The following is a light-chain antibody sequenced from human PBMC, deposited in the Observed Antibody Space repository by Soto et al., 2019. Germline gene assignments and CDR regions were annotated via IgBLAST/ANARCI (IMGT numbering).Light chain of an antibody. CDR1: QSVLYSSNNANY. CDR3: QYYYHTPPET. J-gene: IGKJ3*01. Sequence: DIVMTQSPDYLAVSLGERATINCKSSQSVLYSSNNANYLAWYQQKPGQPPKLLIYWASTRESGVPDRFSGRGSGTDFTLTISSLQAEDVAVYYFQYYYHTPPETFGPRTKVDIK. CDR2: WAS. V-gene: IGKV4-1*01.